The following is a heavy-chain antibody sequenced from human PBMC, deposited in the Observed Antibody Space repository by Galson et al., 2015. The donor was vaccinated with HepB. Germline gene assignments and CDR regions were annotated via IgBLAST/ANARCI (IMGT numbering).Heavy chain of an antibody. CDR3: AKDVTSSSVWYFDL. CDR1: GFTSSSYA. D-gene: IGHD6-6*01. CDR2: FSGIGGGT. Sequence: SLRLSCAASGFTSSSYAMSWVRQAPGKGLEWVSAFSGIGGGTYYADSVTGRFTISRDNSKNTLYLQMNSLRAEDTAVYYCAKDVTSSSVWYFDLWGRGTLVTASS. V-gene: IGHV3-23*01. J-gene: IGHJ2*01.